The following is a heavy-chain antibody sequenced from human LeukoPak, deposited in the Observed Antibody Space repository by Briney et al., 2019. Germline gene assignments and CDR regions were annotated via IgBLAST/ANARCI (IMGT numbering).Heavy chain of an antibody. CDR2: IYYSGST. J-gene: IGHJ4*02. Sequence: SQTLSLTCTVSGGSISSGGYSWSWIRQHPGKGLEWIGYIYYSGSTYYNPSLKSRVTISVDTSKNQFSLKLSSVTAADTAVYYCARGVGYCSGGSCYSGGNFDYWGQGTLVTVSS. D-gene: IGHD2-15*01. V-gene: IGHV4-31*03. CDR1: GGSISSGGYS. CDR3: ARGVGYCSGGSCYSGGNFDY.